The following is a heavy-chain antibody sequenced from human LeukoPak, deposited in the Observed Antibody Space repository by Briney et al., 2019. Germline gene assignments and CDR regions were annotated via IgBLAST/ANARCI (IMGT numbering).Heavy chain of an antibody. J-gene: IGHJ4*02. V-gene: IGHV1-46*01. CDR2: INPSGGST. CDR1: GYTFTSYY. Sequence: GASVKVSCKASGYTFTSYYMHWVRQAPGQGHEWMGIINPSGGSTSYAQKFQGRVHMTRHASTSTVYMELSSLRSEDTAVYYCARVSSSLAMDFDYWGQGTLVTVSS. D-gene: IGHD6-13*01. CDR3: ARVSSSLAMDFDY.